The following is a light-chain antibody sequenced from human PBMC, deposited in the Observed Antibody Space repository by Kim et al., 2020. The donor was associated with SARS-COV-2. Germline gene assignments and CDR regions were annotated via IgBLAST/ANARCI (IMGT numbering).Light chain of an antibody. CDR2: EIS. CDR3: MQSIEGWS. V-gene: IGKV2D-29*01. CDR1: RSLLHADGRTS. Sequence: GQPASISCKSSRSLLHADGRTSVYWSLQKPGQPPQLLIYEISNRFSGVPDRFSGSGSGTDFTLKISRVEADDVGVYYCMQSIEGWSFGQGTKLEI. J-gene: IGKJ2*03.